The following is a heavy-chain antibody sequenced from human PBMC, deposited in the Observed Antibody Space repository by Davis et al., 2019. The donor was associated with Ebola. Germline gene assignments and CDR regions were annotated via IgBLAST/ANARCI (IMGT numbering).Heavy chain of an antibody. CDR1: GYTFTTYD. Sequence: ASVKVSCKASGYTFTTYDINWVRQATGQGLEWMGWMNPDSGNTGYAQKFQGRVTMTRDTSITTAYMELSSLRSDDTAVYYCTRGIARRRSGSWFDPWGQGTPVTVSS. CDR2: MNPDSGNT. D-gene: IGHD2-15*01. V-gene: IGHV1-8*01. CDR3: TRGIARRRSGSWFDP. J-gene: IGHJ5*02.